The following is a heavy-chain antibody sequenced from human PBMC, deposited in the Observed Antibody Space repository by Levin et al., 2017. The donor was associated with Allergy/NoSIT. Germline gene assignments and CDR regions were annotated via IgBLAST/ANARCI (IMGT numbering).Heavy chain of an antibody. CDR2: ISYDGSNK. CDR3: ARDGCYGGSSTSCNQGFDY. D-gene: IGHD2-2*01. J-gene: IGHJ4*02. CDR1: GFTFSSYA. Sequence: GGSLRLSCAASGFTFSSYAMHWVRQAPGKGLEWVAVISYDGSNKYYADSVKGRFTISRDNSKNTLYLQMNSLRAEDTAVYYCARDGCYGGSSTSCNQGFDYWGQGTLVTVSS. V-gene: IGHV3-30-3*01.